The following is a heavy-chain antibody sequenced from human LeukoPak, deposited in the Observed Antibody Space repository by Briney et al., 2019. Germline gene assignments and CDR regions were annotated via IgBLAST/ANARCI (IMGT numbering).Heavy chain of an antibody. CDR3: ARDGDPLESLYYYGMDV. CDR2: ISGHNGDT. CDR1: GYNFIGYG. Sequence: ASVKVSCKASGYNFIGYGISWVRQAPGQGLEWMGWISGHNGDTDYAQKFQHRVTMTTDTSTSTASMELRSLTSDDTAVYYCARDGDPLESLYYYGMDVWGQGTTVIASS. J-gene: IGHJ6*02. D-gene: IGHD3-3*01. V-gene: IGHV1-18*01.